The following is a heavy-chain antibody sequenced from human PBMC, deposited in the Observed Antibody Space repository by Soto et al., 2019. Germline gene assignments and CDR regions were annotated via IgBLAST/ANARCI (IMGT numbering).Heavy chain of an antibody. V-gene: IGHV3-53*01. D-gene: IGHD3-9*01. Sequence: GGSLRLSCAASGFTVSSNYMSWVRQAPGKGLEWVSVIYSGGSTYYADSVKGRFTISRDNSKNTLYLQMNSLRAEDTAVYYCARPGYYDILTGYYDGMDVWGQGTTVTVSS. CDR1: GFTVSSNY. J-gene: IGHJ6*02. CDR3: ARPGYYDILTGYYDGMDV. CDR2: IYSGGST.